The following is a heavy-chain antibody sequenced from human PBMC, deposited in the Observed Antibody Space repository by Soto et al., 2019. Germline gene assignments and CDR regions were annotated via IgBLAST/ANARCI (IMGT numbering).Heavy chain of an antibody. CDR1: GGTFSSYA. CDR2: LIPIFGTA. D-gene: IGHD3-3*01. V-gene: IGHV1-69*06. J-gene: IGHJ4*02. Sequence: SVKVSCKASGGTFSSYAISWVPQAPGQGLEWMGGLIPIFGTANYAQKFQGRVTITADKSTSTAYMELSSLRSEDTAVYYCARDWYYDFWSGFLDWGQGTLVTVSS. CDR3: ARDWYYDFWSGFLD.